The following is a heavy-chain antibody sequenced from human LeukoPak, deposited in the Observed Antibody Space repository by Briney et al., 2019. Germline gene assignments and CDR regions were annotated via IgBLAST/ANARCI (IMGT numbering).Heavy chain of an antibody. CDR1: ARTISSYY. CDR2: IDYSGNT. V-gene: IGHV4-59*08. Sequence: SETLSLTSTVPARTISSYYGSWIRQPPGKGLEWIGYIDYSGNTNYNPSLKSRVTVSIDTSKNQFSPNMSPVTAADTSVYFLIIHAPPVASLGPWGQGTLVTVSS. D-gene: IGHD3-3*01. J-gene: IGHJ5*02. CDR3: IIHAPPVASLGP.